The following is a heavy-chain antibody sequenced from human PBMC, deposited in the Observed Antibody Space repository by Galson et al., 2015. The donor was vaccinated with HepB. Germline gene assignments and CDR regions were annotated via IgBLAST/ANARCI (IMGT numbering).Heavy chain of an antibody. CDR2: FIPSFGTP. D-gene: IGHD3-22*01. Sequence: SVKVSCKASRGTVSIYTLNWVRQAPGQGLEWVAGFIPSFGTPVYAQKFQGRVTVTADKSPGTAYMEMRSLTFEDTAVYYCAREDYDSSAYYSRGFDSWGQGTLITVSS. V-gene: IGHV1-69*06. CDR3: AREDYDSSAYYSRGFDS. CDR1: RGTVSIYT. J-gene: IGHJ4*02.